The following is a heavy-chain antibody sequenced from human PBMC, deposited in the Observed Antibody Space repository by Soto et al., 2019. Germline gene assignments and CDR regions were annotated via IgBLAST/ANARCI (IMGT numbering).Heavy chain of an antibody. J-gene: IGHJ3*02. CDR3: ARDETQGVTVMVVPKCHAFNI. V-gene: IGHV1-69*06. D-gene: IGHD3-22*01. Sequence: SVKVSCKASGGTFSSYTISWVRPAPGQGLEWMGGIIPISGTTNYAQKFQGRVTIMADKSTSTAYMELSSLRSEDTAVYYCARDETQGVTVMVVPKCHAFNIWGQGTLVTVSS. CDR2: IIPISGTT. CDR1: GGTFSSYT.